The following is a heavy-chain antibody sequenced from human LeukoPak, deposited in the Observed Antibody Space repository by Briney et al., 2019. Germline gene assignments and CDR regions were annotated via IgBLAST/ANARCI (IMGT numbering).Heavy chain of an antibody. V-gene: IGHV3-74*01. J-gene: IGHJ5*02. CDR2: MYGDMSEI. D-gene: IGHD4-23*01. Sequence: GGSLRLSCEVSGFTFSDSWMHWVRQTPGEGLVWVSRMYGDMSEISYADSVKGRFTISRDNAKNTVYLQMNSLRGEDTAVYYCARDLGLRGSTWGQGTLVTVSS. CDR1: GFTFSDSW. CDR3: ARDLGLRGST.